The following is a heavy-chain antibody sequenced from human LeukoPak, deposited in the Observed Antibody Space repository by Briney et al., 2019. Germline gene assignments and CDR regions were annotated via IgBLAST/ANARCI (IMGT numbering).Heavy chain of an antibody. Sequence: GGSLRLSCAASGFTFSSYSMNWVRQAPGKGLEWVSYISSSSSTIYYADSVKGRFTISRDNAKNSLYLQMNSLRAEDTAVYYCAKFVPLDGGWYWGYFDYWGQGTLVTVSS. CDR1: GFTFSSYS. D-gene: IGHD6-19*01. CDR2: ISSSSSTI. J-gene: IGHJ4*02. CDR3: AKFVPLDGGWYWGYFDY. V-gene: IGHV3-48*01.